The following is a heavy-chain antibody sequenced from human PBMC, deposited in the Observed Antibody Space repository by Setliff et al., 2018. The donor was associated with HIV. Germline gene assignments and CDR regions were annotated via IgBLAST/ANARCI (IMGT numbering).Heavy chain of an antibody. V-gene: IGHV4-38-2*01. Sequence: SETLSLTCAVSGYSISSGYYWGWIRQPPGKGLEWIGSIYHSGSTHYNPSIKSRVTISGQTSNNQFSLQLTSMTAADTAVYYCARQGAGYYYDSSEYYTGNGFDMWGQGTMVTVSS. J-gene: IGHJ3*02. CDR2: IYHSGST. CDR1: GYSISSGYY. CDR3: ARQGAGYYYDSSEYYTGNGFDM. D-gene: IGHD3-22*01.